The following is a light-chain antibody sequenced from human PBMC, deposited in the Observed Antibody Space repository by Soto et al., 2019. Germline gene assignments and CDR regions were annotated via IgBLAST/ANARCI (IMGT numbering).Light chain of an antibody. J-gene: IGKJ3*01. CDR3: QQYYRYPPA. V-gene: IGKV1-5*03. Sequence: DIQITQSPSTLSASVGDRVTITCRASQSISSWLAWYQQKPGKAPNLLINKASSLEYGVPSRFSGSKSETEFTLTISSLQPEDFATYYCQQYYRYPPAFGPGTKVDIK. CDR2: KAS. CDR1: QSISSW.